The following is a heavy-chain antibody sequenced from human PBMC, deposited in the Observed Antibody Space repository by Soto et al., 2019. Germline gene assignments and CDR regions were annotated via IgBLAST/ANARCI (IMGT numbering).Heavy chain of an antibody. CDR2: INAGNGNT. Sequence: QVQLVQSGAEVKKPGASVKVSCKASGYTFTSYAMHWVRQAPGQRREWMGWINAGNGNTKYSQKFQGRVTITRDTSASTAYMELSSLRSEDTAVYYCARGSAVAGSVYFDLWGRGTLVTVSS. CDR1: GYTFTSYA. V-gene: IGHV1-3*01. D-gene: IGHD6-19*01. J-gene: IGHJ2*01. CDR3: ARGSAVAGSVYFDL.